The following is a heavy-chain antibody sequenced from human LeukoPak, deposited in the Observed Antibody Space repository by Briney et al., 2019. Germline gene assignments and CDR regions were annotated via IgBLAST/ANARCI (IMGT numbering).Heavy chain of an antibody. Sequence: PGGSLRLSCAASGFTFSSYTMYWVRQAPGKGLEWVSSIISSGSYIYYADSVKGRFTISRDNAKNSLSLQMNSLRAEDTAVYYCARDFGGYCCSGNCYLGYLDYWGQGTLVTVSS. J-gene: IGHJ4*02. CDR3: ARDFGGYCCSGNCYLGYLDY. CDR1: GFTFSSYT. V-gene: IGHV3-21*03. CDR2: IISSGSYI. D-gene: IGHD2-2*01.